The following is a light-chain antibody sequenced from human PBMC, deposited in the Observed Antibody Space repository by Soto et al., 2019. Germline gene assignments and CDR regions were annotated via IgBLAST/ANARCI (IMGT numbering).Light chain of an antibody. J-gene: IGKJ5*01. Sequence: EIVLTQSPGTLSLSPGERATLSCRASQSVTAEYLAWYQQKPGQAPRLLIYGASSRATGIPDRFSGSGSGTDFTLTISRLEPEDLAVYSCQQYAKSPPTFGQGTRLEIK. CDR2: GAS. V-gene: IGKV3-20*01. CDR1: QSVTAEY. CDR3: QQYAKSPPT.